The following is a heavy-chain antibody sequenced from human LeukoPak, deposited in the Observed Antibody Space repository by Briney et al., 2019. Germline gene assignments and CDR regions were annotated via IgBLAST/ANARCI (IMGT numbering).Heavy chain of an antibody. V-gene: IGHV1-3*01. CDR2: INAGNGNT. CDR3: ARDSSGSYRLFDY. CDR1: GYTFTGYY. Sequence: ASVKVSCKASGYTFTGYYIHWVRQAPGQRLEWMGWINAGNGNTKYSQKFQGRVTITRDTSASTAYMELSSLRSEDTAVYYCARDSSGSYRLFDYWGQGTLVTVSS. D-gene: IGHD1-26*01. J-gene: IGHJ4*02.